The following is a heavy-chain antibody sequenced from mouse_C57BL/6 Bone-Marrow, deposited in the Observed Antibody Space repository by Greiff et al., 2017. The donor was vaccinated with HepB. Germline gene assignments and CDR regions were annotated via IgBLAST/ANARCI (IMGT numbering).Heavy chain of an antibody. V-gene: IGHV1-52*01. CDR1: GYTFTSYW. Sequence: VKLQQPGAELVRPGSSVKLSCKASGYTFTSYWMHWVKQRPIQGLEWIGSIDPSDSETHYNQKFKDKATLTVDKSSSTAYMQLSSLTSEDSAVYYCARTGGYYYPGWFAYWGQGTLVTVSA. CDR2: IDPSDSET. CDR3: ARTGGYYYPGWFAY. D-gene: IGHD1-1*01. J-gene: IGHJ3*01.